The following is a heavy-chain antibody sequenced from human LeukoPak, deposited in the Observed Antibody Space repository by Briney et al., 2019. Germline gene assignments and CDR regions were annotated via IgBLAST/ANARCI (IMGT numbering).Heavy chain of an antibody. Sequence: ASVKVSCKASGYTFTSYGISWVRQAPGQGLEWMGWISAYNGNTNYAQKFQGRVTMTRDTSISTAYMELSRLRSDDTAVYYCARGSYSSGWSVFYYYYYMDVWGKGTTVTVSS. J-gene: IGHJ6*03. CDR1: GYTFTSYG. V-gene: IGHV1-18*01. D-gene: IGHD6-19*01. CDR2: ISAYNGNT. CDR3: ARGSYSSGWSVFYYYYYMDV.